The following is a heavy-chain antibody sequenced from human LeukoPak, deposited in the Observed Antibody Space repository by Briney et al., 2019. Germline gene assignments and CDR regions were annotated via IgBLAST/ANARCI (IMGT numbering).Heavy chain of an antibody. D-gene: IGHD2-8*01. CDR1: SGSISSSNSY. J-gene: IGHJ4*02. Sequence: SETPSLTCSVSSGSISSSNSYWGWIRQPPGERLEWIGSVYYSGSTYYNPSLKSRVTISVDTSKKQFSLKLSSVTAADTAVYYCARHEWRDYFDFWGQGTLATVSS. CDR3: ARHEWRDYFDF. V-gene: IGHV4-39*01. CDR2: VYYSGST.